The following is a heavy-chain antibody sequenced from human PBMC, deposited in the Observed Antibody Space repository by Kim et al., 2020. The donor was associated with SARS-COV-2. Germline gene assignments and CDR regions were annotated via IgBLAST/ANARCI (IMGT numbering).Heavy chain of an antibody. Sequence: ASVKVSCKASGYTFTSYAMHWVRQAPGQRLEWMGWINAGNGNTKYSQKFQGRVTITRDTSASTAYMELSSLRSEDTAVYYCARLVGATLYYYYGMDVWGQGTTVTVSS. CDR1: GYTFTSYA. J-gene: IGHJ6*02. D-gene: IGHD1-26*01. V-gene: IGHV1-3*01. CDR3: ARLVGATLYYYYGMDV. CDR2: INAGNGNT.